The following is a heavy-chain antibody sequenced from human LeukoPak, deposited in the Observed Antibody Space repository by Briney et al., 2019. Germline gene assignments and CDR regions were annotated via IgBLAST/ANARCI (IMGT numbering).Heavy chain of an antibody. CDR2: IYYSGST. CDR1: GGSFSGYY. D-gene: IGHD5-18*01. CDR3: AVTSQRGYSYGLDY. Sequence: SETLSLTCAVYGGSFSGYYWSWIRQPPGKGLEWIGSIYYSGSTYYNPSLKSRVTISVDTSKNQFSLKLSSVTAADTAVYYCAVTSQRGYSYGLDYWGQGTLVTVSS. J-gene: IGHJ4*02. V-gene: IGHV4-34*01.